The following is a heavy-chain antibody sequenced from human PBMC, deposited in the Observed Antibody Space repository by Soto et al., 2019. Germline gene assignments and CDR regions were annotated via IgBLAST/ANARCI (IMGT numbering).Heavy chain of an antibody. V-gene: IGHV4-31*03. CDR2: IYYSGST. Sequence: QVQLQESGPGLVKPSQTLSLTCTVSGGSISSGGYYWSWIRQHPGKGLEWIGYIYYSGSTYYNPSLKRRVTISVDTSKNQFSRKLSSVTAADTAVYYCARDVARGGNFDYWGQGTLVTVSS. D-gene: IGHD3-16*01. J-gene: IGHJ4*02. CDR1: GGSISSGGYY. CDR3: ARDVARGGNFDY.